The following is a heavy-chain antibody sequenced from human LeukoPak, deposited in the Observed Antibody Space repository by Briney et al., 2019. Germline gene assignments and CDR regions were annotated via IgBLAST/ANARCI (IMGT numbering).Heavy chain of an antibody. D-gene: IGHD3-10*01. CDR3: TTELWFGE. CDR2: IKDKTDGGTT. V-gene: IGHV3-15*01. CDR1: GFTFSDAW. Sequence: GGSLRLSCAASGFTFSDAWMSWVRQAPGKGLEWVGRIKDKTDGGTTDYAAPVKGRFTISRDDSKNTLYLQMNSLKTKDTAVYYCTTELWFGERGQGTLVTVPS. J-gene: IGHJ4*02.